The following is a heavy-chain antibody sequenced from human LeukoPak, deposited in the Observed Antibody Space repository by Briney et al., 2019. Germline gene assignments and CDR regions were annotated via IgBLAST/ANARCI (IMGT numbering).Heavy chain of an antibody. D-gene: IGHD1-26*01. CDR2: INPNSGGT. V-gene: IGHV1-2*02. CDR3: ARSLLRYSGSYYGQAYSLGPRINGYDY. J-gene: IGHJ4*02. Sequence: HGASVKVSCKASGYTFTGYYMHWVRQAPGQGLEWMGWINPNSGGTNYAQKFQGRVTMTRDTSISTAYMELSRLRSDDTAVYYCARSLLRYSGSYYGQAYSLGPRINGYDYWGQGTLVTVSS. CDR1: GYTFTGYY.